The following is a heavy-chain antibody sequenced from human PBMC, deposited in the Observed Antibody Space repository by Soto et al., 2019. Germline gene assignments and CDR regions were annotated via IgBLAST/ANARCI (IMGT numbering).Heavy chain of an antibody. D-gene: IGHD2-8*01. CDR3: ARAPMVLSRSYFDS. CDR2: ISYSGNT. J-gene: IGHJ4*02. V-gene: IGHV4-59*01. CDR1: GGSISNFY. Sequence: PSETLSLTXPVSGGSISNFYWSCIRQPPGRGLEWIGYISYSGNTNYNPSLKSRVSISVDTSKNQLSLNLTSVTAADTAVHYCARAPMVLSRSYFDSWGQGTPVTVSS.